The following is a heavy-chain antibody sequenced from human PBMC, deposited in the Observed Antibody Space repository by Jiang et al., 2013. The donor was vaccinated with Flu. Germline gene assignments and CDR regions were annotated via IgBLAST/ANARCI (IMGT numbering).Heavy chain of an antibody. CDR1: GGSISSSNYY. J-gene: IGHJ5*02. V-gene: IGHV4-39*01. D-gene: IGHD3-3*01. Sequence: KPSETLSLTCTVSGGSISSSNYYWGWIRQPPGKGLEWIGSIYYSGSTYYNPSLKSRVTVSVDTSKNQFSLKLNSVTAADTAVYYCVRLHFNYDFWSGSSFEAWGQGTLVTVSS. CDR2: IYYSGST. CDR3: VRLHFNYDFWSGSSFEA.